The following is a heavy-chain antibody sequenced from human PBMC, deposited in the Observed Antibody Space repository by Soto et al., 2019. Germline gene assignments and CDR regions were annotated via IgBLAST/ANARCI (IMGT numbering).Heavy chain of an antibody. CDR1: GFTFSRYA. V-gene: IGHV3-23*01. J-gene: IGHJ4*02. Sequence: PGGSLRLSCTASGFTFSRYAMNWVRQAPGKGLEWVSAISGSGGSTYYADSVKGRFTISRDNSKNTLYLQMNSLRAEDTAVYYCAKSLWFGELFFDYWGQGTLVTVSS. D-gene: IGHD3-10*01. CDR3: AKSLWFGELFFDY. CDR2: ISGSGGST.